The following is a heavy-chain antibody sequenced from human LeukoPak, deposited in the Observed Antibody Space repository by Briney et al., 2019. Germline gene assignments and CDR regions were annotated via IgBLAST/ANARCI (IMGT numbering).Heavy chain of an antibody. J-gene: IGHJ3*02. V-gene: IGHV3-48*04. CDR1: GFTFSSYS. CDR2: ISAISSSST. D-gene: IGHD3-22*01. CDR3: ARDFHRRYYDSSGYNAFDI. Sequence: GGSLRLSCTASGFTFSSYSMNWVRQAPGKGLEWVSYISAISSSSTYYADSVKGRFTISRDNAKNSLYLQMNSLRAEDTAVYYCARDFHRRYYDSSGYNAFDIWGQGTMVTVSS.